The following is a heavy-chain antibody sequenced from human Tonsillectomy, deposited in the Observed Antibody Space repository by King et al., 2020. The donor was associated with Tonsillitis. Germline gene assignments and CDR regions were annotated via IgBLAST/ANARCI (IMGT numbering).Heavy chain of an antibody. J-gene: IGHJ4*02. CDR2: IAPSDSYT. CDR1: GYSFTTYW. V-gene: IGHV5-10-1*03. CDR3: ARHELGSVAASGTIDY. D-gene: IGHD6-6*01. Sequence: EVQLVESATEVKKPGESLRISCQGSGYSFTTYWINWVRQMPGKGLEWMGRIAPSDSYTNYSPSFQGRVTISVDKSINTAYLLWSSLKASDTAMYYCARHELGSVAASGTIDYWGQGTLVSVSS.